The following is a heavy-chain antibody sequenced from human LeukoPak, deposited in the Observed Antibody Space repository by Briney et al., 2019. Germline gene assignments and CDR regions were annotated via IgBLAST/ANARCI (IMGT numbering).Heavy chain of an antibody. CDR3: ARGPYYDSSGHNFPYSSQDAFDI. CDR2: IGTAGDT. J-gene: IGHJ3*02. CDR1: GFTFSSYD. V-gene: IGHV3-13*01. D-gene: IGHD3-22*01. Sequence: PGGSLRLSCAASGFTFSSYDMHWVRQATGKGLEWVSAIGTAGDTYYPGSVKGRFTISRENAKNSLYIQMNSLRAGDTAVYYCARGPYYDSSGHNFPYSSQDAFDIWGQGTMVTVSS.